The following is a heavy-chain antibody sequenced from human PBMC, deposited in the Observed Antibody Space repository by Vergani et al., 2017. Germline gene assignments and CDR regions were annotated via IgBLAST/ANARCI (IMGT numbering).Heavy chain of an antibody. CDR3: ATAAGYSSGWPIY. CDR1: GGSFSGYY. J-gene: IGHJ4*02. D-gene: IGHD6-19*01. V-gene: IGHV4-34*01. CDR2: INHSGST. Sequence: QVQLQQWGAGLLKPSETLSLTCAVYGGSFSGYYWSWIRQPPGKGLEWIGEINHSGSTNYNPSLKSRVTISVDTSKNQFSLKLSSVTAAGTAVYYCATAAGYSSGWPIYWGQGTLVTVSS.